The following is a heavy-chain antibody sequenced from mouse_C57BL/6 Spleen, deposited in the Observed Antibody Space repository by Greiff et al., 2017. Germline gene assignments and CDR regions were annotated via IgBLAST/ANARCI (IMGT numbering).Heavy chain of an antibody. D-gene: IGHD6-5*01. CDR2: ISYDGSN. CDR3: ARDRGAYKGAWFAY. J-gene: IGHJ3*01. Sequence: EVQLQESGPGLVKPSQSLSLTCSVTGYSITSGYYWNWIRQFPGNKLEWMGYISYDGSNNYNPSLKNRISITRDTSKNQFFLKLNSVTTEDTATYYCARDRGAYKGAWFAYWGQGTLVTVSA. V-gene: IGHV3-6*01. CDR1: GYSITSGYY.